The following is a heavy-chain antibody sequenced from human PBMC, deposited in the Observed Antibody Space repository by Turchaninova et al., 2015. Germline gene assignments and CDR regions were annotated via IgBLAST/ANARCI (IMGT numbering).Heavy chain of an antibody. CDR1: VGSIRSSY. J-gene: IGHJ4*02. V-gene: IGHV4-59*08. CDR3: ARHLLSSVTPLGY. Sequence: QVQLQESGPGMVKPSETLSRTCSVLVGSIRSSYVSWIRQPPGKGLEWIGYIYYSGSTNYNPSLKSRVTISVDTSKNQFSLKLSSVTAADTAVYYCARHLLSSVTPLGYWGQGTLVTVSS. CDR2: IYYSGST. D-gene: IGHD4-17*01.